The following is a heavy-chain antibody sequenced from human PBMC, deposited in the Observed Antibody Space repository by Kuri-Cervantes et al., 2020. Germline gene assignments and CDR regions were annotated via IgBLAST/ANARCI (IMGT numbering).Heavy chain of an antibody. J-gene: IGHJ6*03. CDR1: GYTFTSYY. D-gene: IGHD4-11*01. V-gene: IGHV1-46*01. Sequence: ASVKVSCKASGYTFTSYYMHWVRQAPGQGLEWMGIINPSGGSTSYAQKFQGRVTMTRDTSTSTVYMELSSLRSEDTAVYYCARDWSGVTTDYYYYMDVWGKGTTVTVSS. CDR2: INPSGGST. CDR3: ARDWSGVTTDYYYYMDV.